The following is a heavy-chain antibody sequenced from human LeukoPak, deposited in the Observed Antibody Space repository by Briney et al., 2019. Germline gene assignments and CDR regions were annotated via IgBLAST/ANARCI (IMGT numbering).Heavy chain of an antibody. D-gene: IGHD4-17*01. CDR1: GLTVSSNY. Sequence: GGSLRLSCAASGLTVSSNYMSWVRQAPGKGLEWVSVIYSGGSTYYADSVKGRFTISRDNSKNTLYLQMNSLRAEDTAVYYCARGPEYGDPFDYWGQGTLVTVSS. CDR3: ARGPEYGDPFDY. J-gene: IGHJ4*02. CDR2: IYSGGST. V-gene: IGHV3-53*01.